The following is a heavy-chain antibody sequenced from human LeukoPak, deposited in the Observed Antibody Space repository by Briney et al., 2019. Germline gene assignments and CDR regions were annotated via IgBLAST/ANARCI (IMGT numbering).Heavy chain of an antibody. D-gene: IGHD2-15*01. J-gene: IGHJ6*02. CDR1: GGTFSSYA. Sequence: GASVKVPCKASGGTFSSYAISWVRQAPGQGLEWMGGIIPIFGTANYAQKFQGRVTITADESTSTAYMELSSLRSEDTAVYYCARDLARRVVVVAATDYYYYGMGVWGQGTTVTVSS. V-gene: IGHV1-69*13. CDR2: IIPIFGTA. CDR3: ARDLARRVVVVAATDYYYYGMGV.